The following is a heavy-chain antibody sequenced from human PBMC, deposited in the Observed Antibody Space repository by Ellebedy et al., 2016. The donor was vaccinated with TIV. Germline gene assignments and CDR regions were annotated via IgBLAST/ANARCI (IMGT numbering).Heavy chain of an antibody. Sequence: MPGGSLRLSCTVSGYSIRSGFCWGWYRQSPEKGLEWIGTICLSGSTYYKPSRKNSVTISFDTSKNQFSLRLSSVTAADTAIYYCARVVSRGANDYWGQGTLVIVSS. CDR1: GYSIRSGFC. D-gene: IGHD1-26*01. V-gene: IGHV4-38-2*02. CDR2: ICLSGST. CDR3: ARVVSRGANDY. J-gene: IGHJ4*02.